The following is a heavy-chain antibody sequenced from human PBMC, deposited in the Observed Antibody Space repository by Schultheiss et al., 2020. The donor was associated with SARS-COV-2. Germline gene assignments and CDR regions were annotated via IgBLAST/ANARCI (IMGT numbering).Heavy chain of an antibody. CDR2: INPNTGDT. J-gene: IGHJ4*02. CDR3: AREYCSSSTCSSLDY. Sequence: ASVKVSCKASGYTFSDYYMHWVRQAPGQGLEWMGRINPNTGDTDYAQKFQDRVTLTRDTSITTVYMELSRLKSDDTAMYYCAREYCSSSTCSSLDYWGQGTLVTVSS. D-gene: IGHD2-2*01. V-gene: IGHV1-2*06. CDR1: GYTFSDYY.